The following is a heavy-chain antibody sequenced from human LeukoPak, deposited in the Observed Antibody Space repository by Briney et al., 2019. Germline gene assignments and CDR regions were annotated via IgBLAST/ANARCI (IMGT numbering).Heavy chain of an antibody. J-gene: IGHJ1*01. V-gene: IGHV3-23*01. D-gene: IGHD3-3*01. CDR1: GFTFSSYA. Sequence: GGSLRLSCAASGFTFSSYAMSWVRQAPGKGLEWVSAISGSGGSTYYADSVKGRFTISRDNSKNTLYLQMNSLRAEDTAVYYCAKDPPWSGYYFEYFQHWGQGTLVTVSS. CDR2: ISGSGGST. CDR3: AKDPPWSGYYFEYFQH.